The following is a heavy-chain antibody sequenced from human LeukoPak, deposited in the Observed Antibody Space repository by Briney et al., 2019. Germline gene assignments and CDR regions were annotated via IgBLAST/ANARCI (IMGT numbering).Heavy chain of an antibody. CDR2: INQDGSGE. D-gene: IGHD1-26*01. J-gene: IGHJ4*02. CDR1: GFTFSNYW. Sequence: PGGSLRLSCVASGFTFSNYWMSWVRQAPGRGLGWVANINQDGSGEYYVDSVKGRFTISRDNAKNSVYLQMNSLRAEDTAIFYCARSQRGSFDYWGQGTLVTVSS. CDR3: ARSQRGSFDY. V-gene: IGHV3-7*01.